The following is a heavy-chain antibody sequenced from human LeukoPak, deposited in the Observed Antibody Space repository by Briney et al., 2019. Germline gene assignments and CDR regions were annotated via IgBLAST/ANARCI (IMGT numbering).Heavy chain of an antibody. CDR2: MNPNSGNT. Sequence: GASVKVSCKASGYTFTSYDINWVRQATGQGLEWMGWMNPNSGNTGYAQKFQGRVTITRNTSITTAYMELSSLTSEDTAVYYCARGHRGWYYYYYYYYMDVWGKGTTVTISS. J-gene: IGHJ6*03. D-gene: IGHD6-19*01. V-gene: IGHV1-8*03. CDR3: ARGHRGWYYYYYYYYMDV. CDR1: GYTFTSYD.